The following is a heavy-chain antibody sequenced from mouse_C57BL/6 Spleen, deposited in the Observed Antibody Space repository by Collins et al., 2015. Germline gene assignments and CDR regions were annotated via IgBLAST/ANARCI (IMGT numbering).Heavy chain of an antibody. Sequence: QVTLKESGPGILQPSQTLSLTCSFSGFSLSTFGMGVGWIRQPSGKGLEWLAHIWWDDDKYYNPALKSRLTISKDTSKNQVFLKIANVGTADTATYYCTRIALTTVVGSRYFAMDYWGQGTSVTVSS. J-gene: IGHJ4*01. CDR3: TRIALTTVVGSRYFAMDY. CDR1: GFSLSTFGMG. CDR2: IWWDDDK. D-gene: IGHD1-1*01. V-gene: IGHV8-8*01.